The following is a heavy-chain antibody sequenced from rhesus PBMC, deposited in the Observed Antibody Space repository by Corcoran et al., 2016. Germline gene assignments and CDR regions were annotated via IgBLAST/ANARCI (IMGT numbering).Heavy chain of an antibody. Sequence: QVQLQESGPGLVKPSETLSLTCAVSGGSISSNYWTWIRQFPGKGLEWIGRISDNVGSTDYNPSLRSRVTISTDTSNNQFSLKLRSVTAADTAVYYCAREPPPYLAAAGAPYLGWGQGVLVTVSS. CDR1: GGSISSNY. D-gene: IGHD6-31*01. CDR3: AREPPPYLAAAGAPYLG. J-gene: IGHJ4*01. V-gene: IGHV4-173*01. CDR2: ISDNVGST.